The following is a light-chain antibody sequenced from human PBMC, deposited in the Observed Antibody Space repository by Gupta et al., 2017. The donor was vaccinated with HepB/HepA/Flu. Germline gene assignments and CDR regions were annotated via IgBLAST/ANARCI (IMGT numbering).Light chain of an antibody. CDR3: QQSYSTPCT. CDR2: GAS. Sequence: DIPMTQSPSSLSASVGDRVTITCRASQSISRFLNWYQQKPGKAPSLLIYGASSLQSGVPSRFSGSGSGTDFTLTISSLQPEDFAIYYCQQSYSTPCTFGQGTRLDIK. CDR1: QSISRF. V-gene: IGKV1-39*01. J-gene: IGKJ2*02.